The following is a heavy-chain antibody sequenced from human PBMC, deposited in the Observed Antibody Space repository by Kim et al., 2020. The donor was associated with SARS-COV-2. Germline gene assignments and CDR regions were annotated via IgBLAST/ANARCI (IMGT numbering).Heavy chain of an antibody. D-gene: IGHD3-9*01. V-gene: IGHV1-69*02. J-gene: IGHJ5*02. CDR3: ARSNYDVLNGYSGISGDCDT. CDR2: FIPALYIT. CDR1: GGTFYSHP. Sequence: SVKVSCKASGGTFYSHPLYWIRQAPGQGLEWMATFIPALYITHSAEKWQGRLTITADQSSATAFMELSNLSSEDSATYFCARSNYDVLNGYSGISGDCDTWGQGTRVTVSS.